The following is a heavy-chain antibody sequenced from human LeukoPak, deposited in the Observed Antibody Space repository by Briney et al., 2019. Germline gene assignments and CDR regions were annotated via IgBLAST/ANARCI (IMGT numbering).Heavy chain of an antibody. Sequence: ASVKVSCKASGYTFTGYYMHWVRQAPGQGLEWMGWINPNSGGTNYAQKFQGRVTMTRDTSISTAYMELSRLRSDDTAVYYCARDSTGGMTTVTTTGYYYYMDVWGKGTTVTVSS. CDR2: INPNSGGT. D-gene: IGHD4-17*01. CDR1: GYTFTGYY. V-gene: IGHV1-2*02. J-gene: IGHJ6*03. CDR3: ARDSTGGMTTVTTTGYYYYMDV.